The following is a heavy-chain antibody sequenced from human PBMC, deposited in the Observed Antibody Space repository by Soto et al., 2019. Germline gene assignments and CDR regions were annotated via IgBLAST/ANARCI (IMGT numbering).Heavy chain of an antibody. V-gene: IGHV4-30-4*01. CDR3: ARGPPIVVVPAGTPATYGNWFDP. CDR1: GGSISSGDYY. Sequence: PSETLSLTCTVSGGSISSGDYYWSWIRQPPGKGLEWIGYIYYSGSTYYNPSLKSRVTISVDTSKNQFSLKLSSVTAADTAVYYCARGPPIVVVPAGTPATYGNWFDPWGQGTLVTVSS. D-gene: IGHD2-2*01. CDR2: IYYSGST. J-gene: IGHJ5*02.